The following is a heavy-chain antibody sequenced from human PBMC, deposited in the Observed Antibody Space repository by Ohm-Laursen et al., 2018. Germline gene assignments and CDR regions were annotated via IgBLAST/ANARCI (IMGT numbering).Heavy chain of an antibody. CDR2: ITSGGGII. J-gene: IGHJ6*02. CDR3: ARHDSSDSPSHYYYYTMDV. V-gene: IGHV3-11*01. D-gene: IGHD3-22*01. Sequence: SLRLSCTTSGFTFIDYDMSWIRQPPGKGLERLSYITSGGGIIYSADSVKGRFTISRDNDEDTLYLQMNSLRAEDTAIYYCARHDSSDSPSHYYYYTMDVWGQGTTVTVSS. CDR1: GFTFIDYD.